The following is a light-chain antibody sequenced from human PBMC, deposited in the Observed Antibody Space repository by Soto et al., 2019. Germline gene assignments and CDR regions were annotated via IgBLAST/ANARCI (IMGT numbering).Light chain of an antibody. CDR2: DAS. V-gene: IGKV1D-13*01. CDR1: QAISSA. J-gene: IGKJ3*01. CDR3: QQFNNWPLP. Sequence: ANQLTQSPSSLSASVGDRVTITCRASQAISSALAWYQQKPGKPPKLLIYDASTLQSGVPSRFSGTASGTDFTLTINSLQPEDFATYYCQQFNNWPLPFGPGTKVDIK.